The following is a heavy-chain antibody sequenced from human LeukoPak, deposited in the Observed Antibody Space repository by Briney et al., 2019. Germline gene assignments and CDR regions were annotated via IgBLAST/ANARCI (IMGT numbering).Heavy chain of an antibody. CDR2: ISAYNGNT. V-gene: IGHV1-18*01. CDR1: GYTITSYG. J-gene: IGHJ5*02. D-gene: IGHD6-13*01. Sequence: GASVKVSCKASGYTITSYGISWVRQAPGQGLEWMGWISAYNGNTNYAQKLQGRVTMTTDTSTSTAYMELRSLRSDDTAVYYCARDPGSIAAAGRWFDPWGQGTLVTVSS. CDR3: ARDPGSIAAAGRWFDP.